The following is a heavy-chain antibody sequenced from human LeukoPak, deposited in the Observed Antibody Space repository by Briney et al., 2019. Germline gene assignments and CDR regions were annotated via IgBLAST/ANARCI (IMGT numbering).Heavy chain of an antibody. CDR1: GYTFTGYY. D-gene: IGHD3-22*01. CDR3: ARDALYYYDSSGYS. Sequence: ASVKVSCKAFGYTFTGYYMHWVRQAPGQGLKWMGVINQNSGRTIYEKKFQGRATMTRDTSISTAYMELSRLRSDDTAVYYWARDALYYYDSSGYSWGQGTLVTVSS. J-gene: IGHJ5*02. CDR2: INQNSGRT. V-gene: IGHV1-2*02.